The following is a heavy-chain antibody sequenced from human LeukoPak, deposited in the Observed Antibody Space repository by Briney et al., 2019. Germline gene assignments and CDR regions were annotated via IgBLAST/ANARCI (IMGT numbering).Heavy chain of an antibody. J-gene: IGHJ3*02. CDR3: AKVGATGVAFDI. Sequence: RPSETLSLTCTVSGGSISSYYWSWIRQPPGKGLEWIGYIYYSGSTNYNPSLKSRVTISVDTSKNQFSLKLSSVTAADTAVYYCAKVGATGVAFDIWGQGTMVTVSS. V-gene: IGHV4-59*01. CDR1: GGSISSYY. CDR2: IYYSGST. D-gene: IGHD1-26*01.